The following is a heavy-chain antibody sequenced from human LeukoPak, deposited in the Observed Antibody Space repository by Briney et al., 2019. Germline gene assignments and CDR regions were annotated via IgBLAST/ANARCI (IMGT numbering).Heavy chain of an antibody. J-gene: IGHJ2*01. CDR3: ARYRLVYGGNSVWYFDL. V-gene: IGHV4-39*01. CDR1: GRSISSSSYY. D-gene: IGHD4-23*01. Sequence: SETLSLTCTVSGRSISSSSYYWGWIRQPPGKGLEWIGSIYYSGSTYYNPSLKSRVTISVDTSKNPFSLKLSSVTAADTAVYYCARYRLVYGGNSVWYFDLWGRGTLVTVSS. CDR2: IYYSGST.